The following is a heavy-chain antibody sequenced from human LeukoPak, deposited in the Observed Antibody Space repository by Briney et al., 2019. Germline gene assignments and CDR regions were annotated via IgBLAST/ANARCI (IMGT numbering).Heavy chain of an antibody. CDR3: AKDQADYYDSSGPKGAFDI. J-gene: IGHJ3*02. CDR2: ISWNSGSI. CDR1: GFTFDDYA. V-gene: IGHV3-9*01. Sequence: PGRSLRLSCAASGFTFDDYAMHWVRQAPGKGLEWVSGISWNSGSIGYADSVKGRFTISRDNAKNSLYLQMNSLGAEDTALYYCAKDQADYYDSSGPKGAFDIWGQGTMVTVSS. D-gene: IGHD3-22*01.